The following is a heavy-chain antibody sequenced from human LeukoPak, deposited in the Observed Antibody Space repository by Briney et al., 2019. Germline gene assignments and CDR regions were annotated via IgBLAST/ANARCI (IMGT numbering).Heavy chain of an antibody. V-gene: IGHV3-7*01. CDR2: IKQDGSEK. D-gene: IGHD5-12*01. CDR3: ARGPWMVATITAFDY. Sequence: PGGSLRLSCAASGFTFSSYWMSWVRQAPGKGLEWVANIKQDGSEKYYVDSVKGRFTISRDNAKNSLYLQMNSLRAEDTAVYYCARGPWMVATITAFDYWGQGTPVTVSS. CDR1: GFTFSSYW. J-gene: IGHJ4*02.